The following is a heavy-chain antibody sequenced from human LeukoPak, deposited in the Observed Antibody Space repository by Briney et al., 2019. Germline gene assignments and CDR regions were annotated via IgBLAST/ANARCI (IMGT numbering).Heavy chain of an antibody. CDR2: INPSGGRT. CDR3: AKVGQPWSIWSYFDY. CDR1: GYTFISCY. D-gene: IGHD3-3*01. Sequence: ASVKVSCKACGYTFISCYIHWVRQAPGQGLEWMGIINPSGGRTGNAQKSQGRATMTRDMSRSTVYMELNSLRAEDTAVYYCAKVGQPWSIWSYFDYWGQGTLVTVSS. V-gene: IGHV1-46*01. J-gene: IGHJ4*02.